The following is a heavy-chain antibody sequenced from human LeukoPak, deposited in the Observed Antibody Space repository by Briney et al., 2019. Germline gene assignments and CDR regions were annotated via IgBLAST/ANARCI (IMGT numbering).Heavy chain of an antibody. CDR3: ARDKGYYDSSGYYPYYYYYGMDV. CDR1: GFTFDNYG. J-gene: IGHJ6*02. CDR2: VRYDETNK. D-gene: IGHD3-22*01. V-gene: IGHV3-30*02. Sequence: GGSLRLSCAASGFTFDNYGMHWVRQAPGKGLEWVAFVRYDETNKDYADSVKGRFSISRDNAKNSLYLQMNSLRAEDTAVYYCARDKGYYDSSGYYPYYYYYGMDVWGQGTTVTVSS.